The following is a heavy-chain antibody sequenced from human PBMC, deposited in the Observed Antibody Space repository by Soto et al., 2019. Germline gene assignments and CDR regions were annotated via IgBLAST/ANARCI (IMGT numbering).Heavy chain of an antibody. CDR2: IKQDGSEK. V-gene: IGHV3-7*01. D-gene: IGHD3-10*01. J-gene: IGHJ4*02. CDR3: ARPYGSGSYPLDYFDY. CDR1: AFTFSSSW. Sequence: GGSLRLSCAASAFTFSSSWMSWVRQAPGKGLEWVANIKQDGSEKYYVDSVKGRFTISRDNAKNSLYLQMNSLRAEDTAVYYCARPYGSGSYPLDYFDYWGQGTLVTVS.